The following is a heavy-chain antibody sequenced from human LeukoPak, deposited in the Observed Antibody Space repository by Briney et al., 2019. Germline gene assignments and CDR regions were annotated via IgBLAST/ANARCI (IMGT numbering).Heavy chain of an antibody. V-gene: IGHV3-74*01. CDR2: INSDGSST. J-gene: IGHJ5*02. D-gene: IGHD1-26*01. CDR1: GLTLSSYW. Sequence: GGSLRLSCAASGLTLSSYWMHWVRQAPGKGLVWVSRINSDGSSTNYADSVKGRFTISRDNAKNTLYLQMNSLRAEDTAVYYCAMSVGTTTHWFDPWGQGTLVTVSS. CDR3: AMSVGTTTHWFDP.